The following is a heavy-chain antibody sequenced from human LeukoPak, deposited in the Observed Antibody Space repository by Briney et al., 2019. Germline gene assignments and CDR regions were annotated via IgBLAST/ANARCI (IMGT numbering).Heavy chain of an antibody. V-gene: IGHV3-7*03. CDR3: AKGGIEQQLAKPFDY. J-gene: IGHJ4*02. CDR2: IKQDGSEK. CDR1: GFTFSSYW. D-gene: IGHD6-13*01. Sequence: GGSLRLSCAASGFTFSSYWMSWVRQAPGKGLEWVANIKQDGSEKYYVDSVKGRFTISRDNAKNSLYLQMNSLRAEDTALYYCAKGGIEQQLAKPFDYWGQGTLVTVSS.